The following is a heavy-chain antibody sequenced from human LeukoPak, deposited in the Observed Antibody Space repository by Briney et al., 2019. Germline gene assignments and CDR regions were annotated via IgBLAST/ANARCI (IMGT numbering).Heavy chain of an antibody. D-gene: IGHD1-26*01. Sequence: GGSLRLSCAASGFTFSSYWMIWVRQAPGKGLEWVANIKQDGSEKYYVDSVKGRFTISRDNAKNSLYLQMNSLRAEDTAVYYCARAWFGRVGATIYGYWGQGTLVTVSS. V-gene: IGHV3-7*01. CDR2: IKQDGSEK. CDR1: GFTFSSYW. CDR3: ARAWFGRVGATIYGY. J-gene: IGHJ4*02.